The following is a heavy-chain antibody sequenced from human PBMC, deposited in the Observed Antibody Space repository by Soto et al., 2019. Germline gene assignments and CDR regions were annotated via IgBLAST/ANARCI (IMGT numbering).Heavy chain of an antibody. CDR3: AREAWLGVAFDI. CDR2: INHSGST. V-gene: IGHV4-34*01. Sequence: QVQLQQWGAGLLKPSETLSLTCAVYGGSFSGYYWSWIRQPPGKGLEWIGEINHSGSTNYNPSLKCRVTISVDTSKNQFSLKLSSVTAADTAVYYCAREAWLGVAFDIWGQGTMVTVSS. J-gene: IGHJ3*02. D-gene: IGHD6-19*01. CDR1: GGSFSGYY.